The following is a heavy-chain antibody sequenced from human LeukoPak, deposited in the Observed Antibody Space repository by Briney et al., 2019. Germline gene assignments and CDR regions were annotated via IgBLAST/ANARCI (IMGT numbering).Heavy chain of an antibody. CDR1: GGSISSYY. V-gene: IGHV4-59*01. J-gene: IGHJ4*02. D-gene: IGHD3-22*01. CDR2: IYYSGST. Sequence: SETLSLTCTVSGGSISSYYWSWIRQPPGKGLEWIGYIYYSGSTNYNPSLKSRVTISVDTSKNQFSLKLSSVTAADTAVYYCARDKVGGSVYQEYYFDYWGQGTLVTVSS. CDR3: ARDKVGGSVYQEYYFDY.